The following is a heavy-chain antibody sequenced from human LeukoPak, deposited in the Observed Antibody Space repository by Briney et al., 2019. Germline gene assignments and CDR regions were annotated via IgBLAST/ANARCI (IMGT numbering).Heavy chain of an antibody. Sequence: GGSLRLSCAASGFTFSTYWMHWVRQVPGKGLVWVSRFNSDGRSTYYADSVKGRFTISRDNAKNTLYLQMNSLRAEDTAVYYCARTPPYSSGWYSDYWGQGTLVTVSS. D-gene: IGHD6-19*01. V-gene: IGHV3-74*01. CDR3: ARTPPYSSGWYSDY. CDR2: FNSDGRST. J-gene: IGHJ4*02. CDR1: GFTFSTYW.